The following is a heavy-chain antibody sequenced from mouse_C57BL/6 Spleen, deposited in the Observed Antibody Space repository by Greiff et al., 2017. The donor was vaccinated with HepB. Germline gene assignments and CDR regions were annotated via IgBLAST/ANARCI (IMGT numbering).Heavy chain of an antibody. D-gene: IGHD2-4*01. Sequence: VQLQQPGAELVKPGASVKMSCKASGYTFTSYWITWVKQRPGQGLEWIGDIYPGSGSTNYNEKFKSKATLTVDTSSSTAYMQLSSLTSEDSAVYYCARKGIYYDYFVYWGQGTTLTVSS. CDR1: GYTFTSYW. CDR3: ARKGIYYDYFVY. CDR2: IYPGSGST. V-gene: IGHV1-55*01. J-gene: IGHJ2*01.